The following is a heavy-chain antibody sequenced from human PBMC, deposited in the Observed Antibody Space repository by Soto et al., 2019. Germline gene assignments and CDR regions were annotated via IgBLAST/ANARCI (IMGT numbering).Heavy chain of an antibody. CDR1: GFSFSDYV. J-gene: IGHJ5*02. V-gene: IGHV3-23*01. CDR2: VSGGGIST. CDR3: AKDLRYSSGRGWFDP. D-gene: IGHD6-19*01. Sequence: EVQLLESGGGLVQPGGSLRLSCAASGFSFSDYVMSWVHQAPGEGLEWVSGVSGGGISTYYADSVKGRFTISRDNSKNTLYLQMNSLRADDTAVYYCAKDLRYSSGRGWFDPWGQGTLVTVSS.